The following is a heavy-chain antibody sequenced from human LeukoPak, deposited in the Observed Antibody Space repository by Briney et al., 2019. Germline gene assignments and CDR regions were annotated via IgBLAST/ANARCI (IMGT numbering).Heavy chain of an antibody. CDR2: ISGSGGST. V-gene: IGHV3-23*01. J-gene: IGHJ5*02. D-gene: IGHD3-10*01. Sequence: GGSLRLSCAASGFTFSSYAMSWVRQAPGKGLEWVSAISGSGGSTYYADSVKGRFTISRDNSKNMLYLQMNSLRAEDTAVYYCAKGRWFGELLPNWFDPWGQGTLVTVSS. CDR1: GFTFSSYA. CDR3: AKGRWFGELLPNWFDP.